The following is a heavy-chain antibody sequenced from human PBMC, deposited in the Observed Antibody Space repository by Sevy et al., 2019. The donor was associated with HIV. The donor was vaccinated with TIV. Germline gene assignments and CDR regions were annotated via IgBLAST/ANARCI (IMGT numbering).Heavy chain of an antibody. CDR2: INSDGSST. CDR3: ARDMMWGVIFSGMDV. D-gene: IGHD3-10*01. V-gene: IGHV3-74*01. Sequence: GGSLILSCAASGFTFSSYWMHWVRQAPGKGLVWVSRINSDGSSTSYADSVKGRFTISRDKAKNTLYLQMNSLRAEDTAVYYCARDMMWGVIFSGMDVWGQGTTVTVSS. J-gene: IGHJ6*02. CDR1: GFTFSSYW.